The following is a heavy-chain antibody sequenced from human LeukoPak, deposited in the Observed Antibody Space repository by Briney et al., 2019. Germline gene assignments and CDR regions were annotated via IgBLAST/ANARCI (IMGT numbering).Heavy chain of an antibody. J-gene: IGHJ4*02. Sequence: SQTLSLTCTVSGGSISSGSYYWSWIRQPAGKGLEWIGRIYTSGSTNYNPSLKGRVTISVDTSKNQFSLKLSSVTAADTAVYYCARSHDYSLNLFDYWGQGTLVTVSS. CDR3: ARSHDYSLNLFDY. CDR1: GGSISSGSYY. CDR2: IYTSGST. D-gene: IGHD4-11*01. V-gene: IGHV4-61*02.